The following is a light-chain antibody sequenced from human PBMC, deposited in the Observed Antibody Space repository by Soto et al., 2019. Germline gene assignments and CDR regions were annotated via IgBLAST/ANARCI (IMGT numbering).Light chain of an antibody. J-gene: IGLJ1*01. V-gene: IGLV1-40*01. Sequence: QSVLTQPPSVSVAPGQRVTISCTGSSSNIGAGYDVHWYQRLPGTAPKVLIYGNNNRPSGAPDRFSGSKSGTSASLAITGLQAEDEADYYCQSYDSSLSGSYVFGTGTKLTVL. CDR3: QSYDSSLSGSYV. CDR2: GNN. CDR1: SSNIGAGYD.